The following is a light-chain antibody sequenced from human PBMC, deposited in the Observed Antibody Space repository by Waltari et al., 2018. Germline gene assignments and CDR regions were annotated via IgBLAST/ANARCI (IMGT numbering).Light chain of an antibody. V-gene: IGKV1-NL1*01. CDR3: QQYYFTPYT. CDR2: GAS. J-gene: IGKJ2*01. Sequence: DIQMTQSPSSLSASVGDRVTITCRASQGISNSLDWYQQKPGKAPKLLLYGASRLESGVPPRFSGSGSGTYYTLTISSLQPDDFATYYCQQYYFTPYTFGQGTKLDIK. CDR1: QGISNS.